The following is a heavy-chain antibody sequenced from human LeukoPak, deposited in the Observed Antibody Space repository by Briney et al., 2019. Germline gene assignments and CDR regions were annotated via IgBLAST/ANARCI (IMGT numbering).Heavy chain of an antibody. Sequence: SETLSLTCAVYGGSFSGYYWSWIRQPPGKGLEWIGEINHSGSTNYNPSLKSRVTISVDTSKNQFSLKLSSVTAADTAVYYCARGNTMIVVADLWPSYYFDYWGQGTLVTVSS. CDR2: INHSGST. V-gene: IGHV4-34*01. D-gene: IGHD3-22*01. J-gene: IGHJ4*02. CDR1: GGSFSGYY. CDR3: ARGNTMIVVADLWPSYYFDY.